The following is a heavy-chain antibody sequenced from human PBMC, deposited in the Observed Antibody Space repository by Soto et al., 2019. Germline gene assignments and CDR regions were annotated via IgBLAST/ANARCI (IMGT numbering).Heavy chain of an antibody. D-gene: IGHD5-18*01. CDR3: ARGRGYSYGPYYFDY. CDR1: GGSISSEGYY. J-gene: IGHJ4*02. CDR2: IYYSGTT. V-gene: IGHV4-31*03. Sequence: QVPLQESGPGLVKPSQTLSLTCTVSGGSISSEGYYWSWFRQLPGKGLEWIGDIYYSGTTYHNPSRRSRLNIAGDASKNQFSLKLSSVTAADTALYYCARGRGYSYGPYYFDYWGQGTLVTVSS.